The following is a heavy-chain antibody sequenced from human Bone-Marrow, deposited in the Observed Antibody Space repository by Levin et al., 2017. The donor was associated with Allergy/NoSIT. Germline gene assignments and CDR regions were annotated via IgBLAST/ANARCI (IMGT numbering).Heavy chain of an antibody. CDR3: AKEGGSSWYLFGY. J-gene: IGHJ4*02. Sequence: ASVKVSCAASGFTFSSYAMSWVRQAPGKGLEWVSAISGSGGSTYYADSVKGRFTISRDNSKNTLYLQMNSLRAEDTAVYYCAKEGGSSWYLFGYWGQGTLVTVSS. V-gene: IGHV3-23*01. CDR1: GFTFSSYA. CDR2: ISGSGGST. D-gene: IGHD6-13*01.